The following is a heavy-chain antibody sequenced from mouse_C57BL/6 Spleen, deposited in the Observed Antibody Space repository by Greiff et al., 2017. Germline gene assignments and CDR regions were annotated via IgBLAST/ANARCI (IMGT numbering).Heavy chain of an antibody. CDR2: ISSGGDYI. Sequence: EVKLQESGEGLVKPGGSLKLSCAASGFTFSSYAMSWVRQTPEKRLEWVAYISSGGDYIYYADTVKGRFTISRDNARNTLYLQMSSLKSEDTAMYYCTRDQILYYYGSSPWYFDVWGTGTTVTVSS. D-gene: IGHD1-1*01. CDR1: GFTFSSYA. V-gene: IGHV5-9-1*02. CDR3: TRDQILYYYGSSPWYFDV. J-gene: IGHJ1*03.